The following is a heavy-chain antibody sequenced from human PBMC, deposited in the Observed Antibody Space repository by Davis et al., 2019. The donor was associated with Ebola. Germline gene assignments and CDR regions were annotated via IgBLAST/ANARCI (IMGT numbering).Heavy chain of an antibody. CDR3: AKHTPTEIVLVPAAIYYYDMDV. Sequence: GESLKISCAASGFTFSSYSMNWVRQAPGKGLEWVSSISSSSSYIYYADSVKGRFTISRDNSKNTLYLQMNSLRAEGTAVYYCAKHTPTEIVLVPAAIYYYDMDVWGQGTTVTVSS. CDR1: GFTFSSYS. J-gene: IGHJ6*02. V-gene: IGHV3-21*01. CDR2: ISSSSSYI. D-gene: IGHD2-2*01.